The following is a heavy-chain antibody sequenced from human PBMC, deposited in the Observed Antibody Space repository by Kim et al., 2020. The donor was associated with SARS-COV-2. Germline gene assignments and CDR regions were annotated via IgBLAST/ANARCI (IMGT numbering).Heavy chain of an antibody. V-gene: IGHV5-51*01. Sequence: GESLKISCKGSGYSFTSYWIGWVRQMPGKGLEWMGIIYPGDSDTRYSPSFQGQVTISADKSISTAYLQWSSLKASDTAMYYCARPDYYDSSGYYYGGYWGQGTLVTVSS. CDR1: GYSFTSYW. J-gene: IGHJ4*02. CDR3: ARPDYYDSSGYYYGGY. D-gene: IGHD3-22*01. CDR2: IYPGDSDT.